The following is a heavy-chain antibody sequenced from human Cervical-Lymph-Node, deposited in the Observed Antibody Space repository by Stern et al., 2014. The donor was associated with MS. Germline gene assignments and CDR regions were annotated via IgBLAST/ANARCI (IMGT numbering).Heavy chain of an antibody. CDR2: ILYHGRDQ. V-gene: IGHV3-30*04. D-gene: IGHD5-18*01. Sequence: QLVQSGGGVVQPGGSLRLSCASSGFTFSSYAMHWVRQAPGKGLQWVALILYHGRDQYYADSVKGRFTISRDNSKKTMYLQMNSLRAEDTAVYYCSRNGYSFGSYYYAMDVWGQGTTVTVSS. J-gene: IGHJ6*02. CDR3: SRNGYSFGSYYYAMDV. CDR1: GFTFSSYA.